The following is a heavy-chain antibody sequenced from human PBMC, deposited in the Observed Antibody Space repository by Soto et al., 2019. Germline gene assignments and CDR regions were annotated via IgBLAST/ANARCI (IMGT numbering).Heavy chain of an antibody. CDR1: GGSISRSNW. CDR2: IYHSGST. CDR3: ARSITFDWLFFDN. J-gene: IGHJ4*02. Sequence: PSETLSLTCAVSGGSISRSNWWSWVRQPPGKGLEWIGEIYHSGSTNYHPSLKSRVTISVDKSKNQFSLKLTSLTAADTAVYYCARSITFDWLFFDNWGQGTLVTAP. D-gene: IGHD3-9*01. V-gene: IGHV4-4*02.